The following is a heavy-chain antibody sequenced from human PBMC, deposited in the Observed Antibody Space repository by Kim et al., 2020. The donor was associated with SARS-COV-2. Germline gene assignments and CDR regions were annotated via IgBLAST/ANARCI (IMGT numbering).Heavy chain of an antibody. V-gene: IGHV3-7*05. D-gene: IGHD3-10*01. CDR1: GFSFSTYW. CDR2: IKQDGSEK. CDR3: VRDKAGGSESGTYLDY. J-gene: IGHJ4*02. Sequence: GGSLRLSCAASGFSFSTYWMSWVRQAPGKGLEWVAQIKQDGSEKYYPDSVTGRFSIFRDNAKKSVYLQMDSLRVDDTAVYYCVRDKAGGSESGTYLDYWGQGTLVTLSS.